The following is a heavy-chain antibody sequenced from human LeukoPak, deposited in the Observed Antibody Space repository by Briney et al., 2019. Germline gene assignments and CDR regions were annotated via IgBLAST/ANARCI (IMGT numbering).Heavy chain of an antibody. V-gene: IGHV3-20*04. J-gene: IGHJ6*03. Sequence: SGGSLRLSCAASGFTFITYAMSWVRQAPGKGLEWVSGINWNGGSTGYADSVKGRFTISRDNAKNSLYLQMNSLRAEDTALYYCAREGHCSGGSCYSDYYYMDVWGKGTTVTVSS. CDR3: AREGHCSGGSCYSDYYYMDV. D-gene: IGHD2-15*01. CDR1: GFTFITYA. CDR2: INWNGGST.